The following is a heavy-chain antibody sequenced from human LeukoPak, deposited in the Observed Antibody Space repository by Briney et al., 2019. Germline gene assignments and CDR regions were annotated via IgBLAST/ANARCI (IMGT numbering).Heavy chain of an antibody. Sequence: GASVKVSCKASGYSFADYYMHWVRQAPGQGLEWMGWIKPNSGGTRSAQKFQGRVTMTRDTSISTAYMELSSLRYDDTAVYYCARGSGIAALSHYYYYMDVWGKGTTVTVSS. J-gene: IGHJ6*03. CDR1: GYSFADYY. CDR2: IKPNSGGT. CDR3: ARGSGIAALSHYYYYMDV. V-gene: IGHV1-2*02. D-gene: IGHD6-13*01.